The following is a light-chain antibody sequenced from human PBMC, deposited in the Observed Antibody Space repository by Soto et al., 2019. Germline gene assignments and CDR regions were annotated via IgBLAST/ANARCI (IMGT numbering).Light chain of an antibody. J-gene: IGKJ2*01. CDR2: GAS. CDR1: QIISSSY. V-gene: IGKV3-20*01. Sequence: EIVLKQSPGTLSLAVGERATLSCRASQIISSSYLAWYQQRPGQAPKLLIYGASRRATGVQDRFSGSESGTDFTLTISRVEPEDFAVYYCHQYGGSPWYTFGQGTRLEV. CDR3: HQYGGSPWYT.